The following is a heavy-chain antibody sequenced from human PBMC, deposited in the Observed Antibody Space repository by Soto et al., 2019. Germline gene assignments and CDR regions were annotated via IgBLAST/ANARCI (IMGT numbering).Heavy chain of an antibody. J-gene: IGHJ4*02. CDR2: IKSKTDGGTT. Sequence: GGSLGLYCAASDFTFTYAWMRWVRQAPGKGLEWVGRIKSKTDGGTTDYAAPVKGRFTISRDESQNTLYLQMNSLKTEDTAVYYCTSLYYGHWGQGTLVTLSS. CDR3: TSLYYGH. CDR1: DFTFTYAW. D-gene: IGHD3-16*02. V-gene: IGHV3-15*07.